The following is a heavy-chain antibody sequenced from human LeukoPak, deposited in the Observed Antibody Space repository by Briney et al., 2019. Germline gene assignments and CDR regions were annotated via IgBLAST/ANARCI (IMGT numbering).Heavy chain of an antibody. CDR3: ARHVSTREYINWFDP. CDR1: GYSFTSYW. CDR2: IYPGDSDT. V-gene: IGHV5-51*01. Sequence: GESLKISRKGSGYSFTSYWIGWVRQMPGKGLEWMGIIYPGDSDTRYSPSFQGQVTISADKSISTAYLQWSSLKASDIAMYYCARHVSTREYINWFDPWGQETLVTVSS. J-gene: IGHJ5*02. D-gene: IGHD6-6*01.